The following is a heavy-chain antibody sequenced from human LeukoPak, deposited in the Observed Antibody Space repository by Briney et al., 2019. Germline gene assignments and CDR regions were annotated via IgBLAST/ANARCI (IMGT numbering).Heavy chain of an antibody. CDR2: INPNSGGT. CDR1: GYTFTGYY. J-gene: IGHJ4*02. V-gene: IGHV1-2*02. Sequence: ASVNVSCKASGYTFTGYYMHWVRQAPGQGLEWMGWINPNSGGTNYAQKFQGRVTMTRDTSISTAYMELSRLRSDDTAVYYCARLLWFGEYCDYWGQGTLVTVSS. CDR3: ARLLWFGEYCDY. D-gene: IGHD3-10*01.